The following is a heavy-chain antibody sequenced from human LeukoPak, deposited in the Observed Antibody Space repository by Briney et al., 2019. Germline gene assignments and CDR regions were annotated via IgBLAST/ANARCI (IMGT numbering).Heavy chain of an antibody. CDR3: ARTHIVVTD. CDR2: INHSGST. CDR1: GGSFSGYY. V-gene: IGHV4-34*01. D-gene: IGHD5-12*01. J-gene: IGHJ4*02. Sequence: SETLSLTCAVYGGSFSGYYWSWIRQPPGKGLEWIGEINHSGSTNYNPSLKSRVTISVDTSKNQFSLKLSPVTAADTAVYYCARTHIVVTDWGQGTLVTVSS.